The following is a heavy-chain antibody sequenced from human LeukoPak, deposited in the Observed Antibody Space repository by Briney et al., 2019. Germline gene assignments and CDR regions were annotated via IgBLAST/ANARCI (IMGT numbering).Heavy chain of an antibody. CDR2: IIPILGIA. D-gene: IGHD2-2*01. Sequence: ASVKVSCKASGGTCSSYTISWVRQAPGQGLEWMGRIIPILGIANYAQKFQGRVTITADKSTSTAYMELSSLRSEDMAVYYCARDGRYCSSTSCYQVYWGQGTLVTVSS. CDR3: ARDGRYCSSTSCYQVY. V-gene: IGHV1-69*04. CDR1: GGTCSSYT. J-gene: IGHJ4*02.